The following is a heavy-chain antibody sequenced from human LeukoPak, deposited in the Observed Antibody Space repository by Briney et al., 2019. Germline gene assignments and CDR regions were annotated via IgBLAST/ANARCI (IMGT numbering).Heavy chain of an antibody. V-gene: IGHV3-23*01. J-gene: IGHJ6*02. CDR2: ISGSGGST. D-gene: IGHD1-1*01. CDR1: GFTFSSYA. Sequence: HPGGSLRLSCAASGFTFSSYAMSWVRQAPGKGLEWVSAISGSGGSTYYADSVKGRFTISRDNSKNTLYLQMNSLRAEDTAVYYCAKDGAGGSWNDERRYYYYGMDVWGQGTTVTVSS. CDR3: AKDGAGGSWNDERRYYYYGMDV.